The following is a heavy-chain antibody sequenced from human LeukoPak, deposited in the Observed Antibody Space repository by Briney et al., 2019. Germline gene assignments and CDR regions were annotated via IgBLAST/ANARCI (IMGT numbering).Heavy chain of an antibody. J-gene: IGHJ4*02. CDR2: IKQDGSEK. Sequence: GSLKLYCTVPGFTFRSYWMSWVRKAPGKGLDWVGNIKQDGSEKYYLDSVKGRLTISRDNSKNKLYLQMNSLRAEDTAVYYCAKDLSPNAYYYDSSGLWGQGTLVTVSS. CDR1: GFTFRSYW. CDR3: AKDLSPNAYYYDSSGL. V-gene: IGHV3-7*03. D-gene: IGHD3-22*01.